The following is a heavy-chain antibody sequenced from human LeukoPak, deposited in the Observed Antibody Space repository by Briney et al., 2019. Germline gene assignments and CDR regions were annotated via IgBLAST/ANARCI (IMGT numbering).Heavy chain of an antibody. V-gene: IGHV3-66*01. CDR1: GFTVSNNY. J-gene: IGHJ3*02. Sequence: GGSLRLSCAASGFTVSNNYMSWVSQAPGKGLEWVSLIYRDGNTNYADSVKGRFAISRDKSKNTLSLQMNSLRAEDTAVYYCARESEPAGLAFDIWGQGKMVTVSS. D-gene: IGHD1-14*01. CDR2: IYRDGNT. CDR3: ARESEPAGLAFDI.